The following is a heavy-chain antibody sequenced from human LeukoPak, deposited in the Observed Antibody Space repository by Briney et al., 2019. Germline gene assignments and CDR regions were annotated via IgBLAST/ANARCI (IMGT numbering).Heavy chain of an antibody. J-gene: IGHJ5*02. CDR3: ARGLRYFVWLLSASWFDP. D-gene: IGHD3-9*01. CDR2: IYYSGST. V-gene: IGHV4-30-4*01. Sequence: PSETLSLTCTVSGGSISSGDYYWSWIRQPPGKGLEWIGYIYYSGSTYYNPSLKSRVTISVDTSKNQFSLKLSSVTAADTAVYYCARGLRYFVWLLSASWFDPWGQGTLVTVSS. CDR1: GGSISSGDYY.